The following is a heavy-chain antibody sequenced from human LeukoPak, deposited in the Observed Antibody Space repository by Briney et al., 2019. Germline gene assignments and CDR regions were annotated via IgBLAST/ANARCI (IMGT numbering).Heavy chain of an antibody. CDR2: ISSSSSTI. Sequence: GGSLRLSCAASGFTFSSYSMNWVRQAPGKGLEWVSYISSSSSTIYYADSVKGRFTISRDNAKNSLYLQMNSLRAEDTAVYYCARDNTVPSDYWGQGTLVTVSS. CDR1: GFTFSSYS. V-gene: IGHV3-48*01. CDR3: ARDNTVPSDY. J-gene: IGHJ4*02.